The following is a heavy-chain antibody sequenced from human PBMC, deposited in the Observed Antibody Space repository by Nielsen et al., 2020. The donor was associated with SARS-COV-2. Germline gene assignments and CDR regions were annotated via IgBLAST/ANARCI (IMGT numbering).Heavy chain of an antibody. D-gene: IGHD1-26*01. Sequence: GGSLRLSCAASGFTFDDNNAMYWARQPPGKGLEWVALISGDGGSTSYADSVKGRFTISRDNSKNSLYLQMNSLRIEDTALYYCAKGGRSETYYSYFDYWGQGTLVAVSS. J-gene: IGHJ4*02. V-gene: IGHV3-43*02. CDR3: AKGGRSETYYSYFDY. CDR1: GFTFDDNNA. CDR2: ISGDGGST.